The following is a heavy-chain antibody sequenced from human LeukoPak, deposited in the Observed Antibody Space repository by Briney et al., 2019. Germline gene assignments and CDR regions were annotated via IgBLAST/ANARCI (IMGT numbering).Heavy chain of an antibody. Sequence: GGSLRLSCAASGITFSSYSMNWVRQAPGKGLERVSSITSSSSYIYYADSVKGRFTISRDNAKNSLYLQMNSLRAEDTAVYYCAELGITMIGGVWGKGTTVTISS. CDR1: GITFSSYS. CDR3: AELGITMIGGV. D-gene: IGHD3-10*02. J-gene: IGHJ6*04. CDR2: ITSSSSYI. V-gene: IGHV3-21*01.